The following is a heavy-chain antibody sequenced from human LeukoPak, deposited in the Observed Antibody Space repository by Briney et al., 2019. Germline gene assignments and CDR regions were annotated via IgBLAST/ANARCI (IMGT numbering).Heavy chain of an antibody. CDR1: GGSISSGGYY. J-gene: IGHJ4*02. CDR2: IYHSGST. V-gene: IGHV4-30-2*01. Sequence: SETLSLTCTVSGGSISSGGYYWSWIRQPPGKGLEWIGYIYHSGSTYYNPSLKSRVTISVDTSKNQFSLKLSSVTAADTAVYYCAREDGSGHFDYWGQGTLVTVSS. CDR3: AREDGSGHFDY. D-gene: IGHD6-19*01.